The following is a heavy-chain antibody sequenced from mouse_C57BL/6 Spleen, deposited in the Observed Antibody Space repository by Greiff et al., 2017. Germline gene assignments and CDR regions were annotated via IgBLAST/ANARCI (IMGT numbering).Heavy chain of an antibody. Sequence: QVTLKECGPGILQSSQTLSLTCSFSGFSLSTSGMGVSWIRQPSGKGLEWLAHIYWDDDKRYNPSLKSRLTISKDTSRNLVFLKITSVDTADTATYYCARRRGDLYAMDYWGQGTSVTVSS. CDR1: GFSLSTSGMG. D-gene: IGHD3-3*01. CDR3: ARRRGDLYAMDY. V-gene: IGHV8-12*01. CDR2: IYWDDDK. J-gene: IGHJ4*01.